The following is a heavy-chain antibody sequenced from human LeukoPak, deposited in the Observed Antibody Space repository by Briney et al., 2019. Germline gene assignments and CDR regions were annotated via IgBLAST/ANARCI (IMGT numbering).Heavy chain of an antibody. CDR2: IWYDGSNK. Sequence: GGSLRLSCAASGFTFSSYGMHWVRQAPGKGLEWVAVIWYDGSNKYCADSVKGRFTISRDNSKNTLYLQMNSLRAEDTAVYYCAKVEYYYDSSGYYYFDYWGQGTLVTVSS. V-gene: IGHV3-33*06. CDR1: GFTFSSYG. CDR3: AKVEYYYDSSGYYYFDY. J-gene: IGHJ4*02. D-gene: IGHD3-22*01.